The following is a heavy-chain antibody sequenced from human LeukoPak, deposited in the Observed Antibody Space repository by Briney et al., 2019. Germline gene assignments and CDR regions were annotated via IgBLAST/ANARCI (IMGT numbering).Heavy chain of an antibody. CDR1: GGTFSSYA. D-gene: IGHD6-13*01. CDR3: ARDGQQLTLEFDP. Sequence: ASVKVCCKASGGTFSSYAISWVRQAPGQGLEWMGGIIPIFGTANYAQKFQGRVTITADESTSTAYMELSSLRSEDTAVYYCARDGQQLTLEFDPWGQGTLVTVSS. J-gene: IGHJ5*02. CDR2: IIPIFGTA. V-gene: IGHV1-69*13.